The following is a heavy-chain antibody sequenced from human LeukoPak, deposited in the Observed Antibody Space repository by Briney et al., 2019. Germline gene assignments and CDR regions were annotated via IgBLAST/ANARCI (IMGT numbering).Heavy chain of an antibody. V-gene: IGHV5-51*01. CDR2: IYPGDSDT. CDR3: ARQVSDSSGYDAFDI. CDR1: GYSFTSYW. Sequence: GASLKISCKGSGYSFTSYWIGWVRQMPGKGLEWMGIIYPGDSDTRYSPSFQGQVTISADKSISTAYLQWSSLKASDTAMYYCARQVSDSSGYDAFDIWGQGTMVTVSS. J-gene: IGHJ3*02. D-gene: IGHD3-22*01.